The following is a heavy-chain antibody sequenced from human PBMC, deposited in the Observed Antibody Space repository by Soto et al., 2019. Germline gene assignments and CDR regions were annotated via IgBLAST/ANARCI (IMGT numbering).Heavy chain of an antibody. CDR2: IYPGDSDT. CDR1: GYSFTSYW. D-gene: IGHD3-10*01. Sequence: GESLKISCKGSGYSFTSYWIGWVRQMPGKGLEWMGIIYPGDSDTRYSPSFQGQVTISADKSISTAYLQWSSLKASDTAMYYCARRIYGSGSYYNGFDYWGQGTLVTVSS. V-gene: IGHV5-51*01. CDR3: ARRIYGSGSYYNGFDY. J-gene: IGHJ4*02.